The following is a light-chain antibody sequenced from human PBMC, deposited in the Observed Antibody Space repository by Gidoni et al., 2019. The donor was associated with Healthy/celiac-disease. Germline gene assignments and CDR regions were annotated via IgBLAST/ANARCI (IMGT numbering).Light chain of an antibody. CDR3: QVWDSSSDHWV. V-gene: IGLV3-21*02. Sequence: SYELTQPPSLSVAPGQTARITCGGTNIGSKSVHWYQQKPGQAPVLIVYDDNDRPSGIPERFSGSNSGNTATLTISRVEAEDEADYCCQVWDSSSDHWVFGGGTKLTVL. CDR1: NIGSKS. J-gene: IGLJ3*02. CDR2: DDN.